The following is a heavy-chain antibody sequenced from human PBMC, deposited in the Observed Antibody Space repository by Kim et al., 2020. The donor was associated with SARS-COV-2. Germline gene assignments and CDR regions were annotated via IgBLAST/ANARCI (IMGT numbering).Heavy chain of an antibody. Sequence: SETLSLTCTVSGGSVSSGSYYWSWIRQPPGKGLEWIGYIYYSGSTNYNPSLKSRVTISVDTSKNQFSLKLSSVTAADTAVYYCARTCLRVASGWYYFDYWGQGTLVTVSS. J-gene: IGHJ4*02. D-gene: IGHD6-19*01. CDR3: ARTCLRVASGWYYFDY. CDR2: IYYSGST. V-gene: IGHV4-61*01. CDR1: GGSVSSGSYY.